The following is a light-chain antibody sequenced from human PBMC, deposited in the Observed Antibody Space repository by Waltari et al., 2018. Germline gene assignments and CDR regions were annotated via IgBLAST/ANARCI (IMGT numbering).Light chain of an antibody. CDR2: SIS. J-gene: IGKJ5*01. CDR1: HNINNNY. V-gene: IGKV3-20*01. CDR3: QQYGNAPIT. Sequence: EVVLTHSPGTLSSSPGETVSLSCRASHNINNNYLAWYQQRPGQSPRLLMYSISNRAPGIPDRFWGRGSGTDFTLTISRLEPEDFAVYYCQQYGNAPITFGQGTR.